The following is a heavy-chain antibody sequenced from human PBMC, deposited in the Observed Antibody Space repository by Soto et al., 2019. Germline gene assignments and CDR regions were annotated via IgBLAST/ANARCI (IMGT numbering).Heavy chain of an antibody. V-gene: IGHV3-23*01. CDR1: GFTFSTYA. CDR2: ISGSGGST. J-gene: IGHJ4*02. D-gene: IGHD4-4*01. CDR3: AKAGKGGGTTGTTFFDY. Sequence: EVQLLESGGGLVQPGGSLRLSCAASGFTFSTYAMSWVRQAPGKGLEWVSAISGSGGSTYYADSVKGRFTISRDNSKSTLYLQMNSLRAEDTAVYYCAKAGKGGGTTGTTFFDYWGQGTLVTVSS.